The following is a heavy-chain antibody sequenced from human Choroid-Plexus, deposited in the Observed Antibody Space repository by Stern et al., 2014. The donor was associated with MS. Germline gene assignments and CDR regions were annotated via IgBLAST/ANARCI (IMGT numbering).Heavy chain of an antibody. V-gene: IGHV1-2*02. J-gene: IGHJ6*02. CDR3: ARDQRGITIFGVVTDYYYLGMDV. CDR2: INPNTGGT. D-gene: IGHD3-3*01. CDR1: GYIFTGYY. Sequence: QLVQSGAEVKKPGASVKVSCKTSGYIFTGYYIHWGRQAPGKGLEWMAWINPNTGGTKYAQKFQGRVTMSRDTSISTAYVELSSLTSDDTAVYYCARDQRGITIFGVVTDYYYLGMDVWGQGTTVTVSS.